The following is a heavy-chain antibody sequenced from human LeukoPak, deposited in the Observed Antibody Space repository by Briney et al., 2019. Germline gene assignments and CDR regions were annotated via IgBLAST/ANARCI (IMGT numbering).Heavy chain of an antibody. CDR3: ARGRYYFDY. CDR2: ISSIETT. CDR1: GGSISSGAYS. J-gene: IGHJ4*02. Sequence: SETLSLTCAVSGGSISSGAYSWSWIRQPPGKGLEWIGYISSIETTYYNPSLRSRVTMSLDTSKNQFSLNLTSVTAADTAVYYCARGRYYFDYWGQGTLVTVSS. V-gene: IGHV4-30-4*07.